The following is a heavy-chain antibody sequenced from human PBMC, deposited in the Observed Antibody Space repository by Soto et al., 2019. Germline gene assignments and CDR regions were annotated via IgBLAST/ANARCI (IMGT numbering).Heavy chain of an antibody. CDR1: GGSISSYY. CDR3: ARDGGPVDAFDI. D-gene: IGHD3-3*01. Sequence: SETLSFTCTVSGGSISSYYWSWIRQPPGKGLEWIGYIYYSGSTNYNPSLKSRVTISVDTSKNQFSLKLSSVTAADTAVYYCARDGGPVDAFDIWGQGTMVTVSS. CDR2: IYYSGST. V-gene: IGHV4-59*01. J-gene: IGHJ3*02.